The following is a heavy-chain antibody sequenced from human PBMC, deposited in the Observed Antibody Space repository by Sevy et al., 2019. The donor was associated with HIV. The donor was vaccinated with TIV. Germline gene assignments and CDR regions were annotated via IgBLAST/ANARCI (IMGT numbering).Heavy chain of an antibody. Sequence: GGSLRLSCIASGFIVSKYEMNWVRQAPGKGLEWVSYITSSGSTEHYADSVKGRFTISRDNGKNSIYLQMNSLRAEDTAVYYCARATYYYDTSGPYFFDFWGQGTLVTVSS. D-gene: IGHD3-22*01. CDR1: GFIVSKYE. CDR3: ARATYYYDTSGPYFFDF. CDR2: ITSSGSTE. V-gene: IGHV3-48*03. J-gene: IGHJ4*02.